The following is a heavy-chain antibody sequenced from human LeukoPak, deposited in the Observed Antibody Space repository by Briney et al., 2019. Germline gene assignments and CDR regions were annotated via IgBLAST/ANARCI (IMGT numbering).Heavy chain of an antibody. Sequence: SETLSLTCAVYGGSFSGYYWSWIRQPPGKGLEWIGEINHSESTNYNPSLKSRVTISVDTSKNQFSLKLSSVTAADTAVYYRAREDVGGIHYFDYWGQGTLVTVSS. D-gene: IGHD3-16*01. J-gene: IGHJ4*02. V-gene: IGHV4-34*01. CDR1: GGSFSGYY. CDR3: AREDVGGIHYFDY. CDR2: INHSEST.